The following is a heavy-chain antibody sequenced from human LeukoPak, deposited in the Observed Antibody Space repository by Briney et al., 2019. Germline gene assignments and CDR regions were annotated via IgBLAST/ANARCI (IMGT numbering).Heavy chain of an antibody. J-gene: IGHJ4*02. CDR3: ARAAHSGSLAPFDY. V-gene: IGHV4-34*01. Sequence: SETLSLTCAVYGGSFSDYYWNWIRQPPGKGLEWIGEINHSGGTNYNPSLKSRVTMSLDTSKNQFSLKLSSVTAADTAVYYCARAAHSGSLAPFDYWGQGTLVTVSS. D-gene: IGHD1-26*01. CDR1: GGSFSDYY. CDR2: INHSGGT.